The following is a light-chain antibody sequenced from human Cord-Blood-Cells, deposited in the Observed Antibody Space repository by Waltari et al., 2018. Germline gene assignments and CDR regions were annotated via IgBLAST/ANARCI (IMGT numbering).Light chain of an antibody. Sequence: DIQMTQSPSSLSASVGDSVTITCQASQDISNYLNWYQQKPGKAPKLLIYDASNLETGFPSRFSGSGSGTDFTFTISSLQPEDIATYYCQQYDNLPLGFGPGTKVDIK. J-gene: IGKJ3*01. CDR2: DAS. CDR3: QQYDNLPLG. V-gene: IGKV1-33*01. CDR1: QDISNY.